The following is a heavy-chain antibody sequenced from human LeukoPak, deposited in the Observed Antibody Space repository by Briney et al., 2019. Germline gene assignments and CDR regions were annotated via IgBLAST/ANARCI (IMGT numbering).Heavy chain of an antibody. J-gene: IGHJ4*02. CDR3: ASGKFSGIAVAGTLGY. CDR2: IIPIFGTA. D-gene: IGHD6-19*01. Sequence: SVKVSCTASGGTFSSYAISWVRQAPGQGLEWMGGIIPIFGTANYAQTFQGRVTITTDESTSTAYMELSSLRSEDTAVYYCASGKFSGIAVAGTLGYWGQGTLVTVSS. V-gene: IGHV1-69*05. CDR1: GGTFSSYA.